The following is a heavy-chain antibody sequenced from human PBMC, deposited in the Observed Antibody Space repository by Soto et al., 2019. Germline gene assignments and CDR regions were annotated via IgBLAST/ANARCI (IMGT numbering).Heavy chain of an antibody. CDR3: AKVYSSGWYGNDYYYGMDV. V-gene: IGHV3-30*18. CDR1: GFTFSSYA. J-gene: IGHJ6*02. CDR2: ISYDGSNK. Sequence: GGSLRLSCAASGFTFSSYAMSWVRQAPGKGLEWVSAISYDGSNKYYADSVKGRFTISRDNSKNTLYLQMNSLRAEDTAVYYCAKVYSSGWYGNDYYYGMDVWGQGTTVTVSS. D-gene: IGHD6-19*01.